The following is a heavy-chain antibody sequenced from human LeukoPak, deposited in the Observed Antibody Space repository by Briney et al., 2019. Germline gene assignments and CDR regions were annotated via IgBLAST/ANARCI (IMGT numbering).Heavy chain of an antibody. J-gene: IGHJ4*02. CDR2: IYYSGST. CDR3: ARADVITIFGVVIIGGPYGY. CDR1: GGSISSYY. V-gene: IGHV4-59*12. Sequence: IPSETLSLTCTVSGGSISSYYWSWIRQPPGKGLEWIGYIYYSGSTNYNPSLKSRVTISVDTSKNQFSLKLSSVTAADTAVYYCARADVITIFGVVIIGGPYGYWGQGTLVTVSS. D-gene: IGHD3-3*01.